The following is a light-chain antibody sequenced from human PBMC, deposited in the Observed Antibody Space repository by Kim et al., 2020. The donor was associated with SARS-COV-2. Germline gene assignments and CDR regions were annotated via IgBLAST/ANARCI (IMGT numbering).Light chain of an antibody. V-gene: IGLV2-14*03. CDR2: DVG. CDR1: SSDIGTYRY. CDR3: SSYIRSSSFA. J-gene: IGLJ3*02. Sequence: QSALTQPASVSGSPGQSITISCTGSSSDIGTYRYVSWYQQHPGKAPKLIIYDVGERPSGVSYRFSGSKSGNTASLTISGLQAEDEGDYYCSSYIRSSSFAFGGGTKVTVL.